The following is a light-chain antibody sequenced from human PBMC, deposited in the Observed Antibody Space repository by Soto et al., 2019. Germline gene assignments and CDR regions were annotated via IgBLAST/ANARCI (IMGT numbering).Light chain of an antibody. J-gene: IGKJ1*01. CDR1: QSVSTY. CDR2: AAS. Sequence: EIVLTQSPATLSLSPGERATLSCRASQSVSTYLAWYQQKPGQAPRIIIFAASGRATGIPDRFSGSGSGTDFTLTISRLEPEDFAVYYCQQHSHWPPWTFGQGTKVDIK. CDR3: QQHSHWPPWT. V-gene: IGKV3-11*01.